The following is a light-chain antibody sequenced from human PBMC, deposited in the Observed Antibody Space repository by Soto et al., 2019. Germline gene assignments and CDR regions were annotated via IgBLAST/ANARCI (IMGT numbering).Light chain of an antibody. J-gene: IGLJ2*01. V-gene: IGLV1-40*01. CDR1: SSNIGAGYD. CDR3: QSYDSSLSGVV. CDR2: GNS. Sequence: QSVLTQPPSVSGAPGQRVTISCTGSSSNIGAGYDVHWYQQLPGTAPKLLIYGNSNRPSGVPDRFSGSKSGTSASLAITGLRAEDDADYYCQSYDSSLSGVVFGGGTKVTVL.